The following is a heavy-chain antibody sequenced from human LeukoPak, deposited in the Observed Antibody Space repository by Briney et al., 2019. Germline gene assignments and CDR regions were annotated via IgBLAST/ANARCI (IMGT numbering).Heavy chain of an antibody. Sequence: ASVKVPCKASGYTFTSYGISWVRQAPGQGLEWMGWISAYNGNTNYAQKLQGRVTMSTDTSTSTAYMELRSLRSDDTAVYYCARRYCSSTSCYSPNFDYWGQGTLVTVSS. V-gene: IGHV1-18*01. CDR2: ISAYNGNT. D-gene: IGHD2-2*01. J-gene: IGHJ4*02. CDR3: ARRYCSSTSCYSPNFDY. CDR1: GYTFTSYG.